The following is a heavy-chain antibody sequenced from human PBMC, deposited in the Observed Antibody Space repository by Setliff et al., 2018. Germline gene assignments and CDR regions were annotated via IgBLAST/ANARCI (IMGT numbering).Heavy chain of an antibody. CDR3: ARTHCTTTSCFYFHY. D-gene: IGHD2-2*01. V-gene: IGHV4-30-4*01. Sequence: SETLSLTCNVSGASVTSFDYYWSWIRQPPGKGLEYIGHISHGVSTSYSPSLKSRLSISADTSKNQFSLKLTSVTAADTAVYYCARTHCTTTSCFYFHYWGQGTVVTVSS. CDR1: GASVTSFDYY. CDR2: ISHGVST. J-gene: IGHJ4*02.